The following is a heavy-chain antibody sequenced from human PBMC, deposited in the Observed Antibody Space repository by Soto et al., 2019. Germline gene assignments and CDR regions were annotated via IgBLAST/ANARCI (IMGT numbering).Heavy chain of an antibody. V-gene: IGHV1-8*01. J-gene: IGHJ4*02. CDR3: ARWRTSRITIFGVVSLGGDY. Sequence: ASVRVSCKASAYTFTSYDINWVRQATGQGLEWMGWMNPNSGNTGYAQKFQGRVTMTRNTSISTAYMELSSLRSEDTAVYYCARWRTSRITIFGVVSLGGDYWGQGTLVTVSS. CDR1: AYTFTSYD. D-gene: IGHD3-3*01. CDR2: MNPNSGNT.